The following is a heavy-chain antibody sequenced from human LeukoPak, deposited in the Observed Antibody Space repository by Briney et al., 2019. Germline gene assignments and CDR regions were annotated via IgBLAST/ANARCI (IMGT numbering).Heavy chain of an antibody. CDR3: ARDLAGWGYPRGFDY. J-gene: IGHJ4*02. CDR1: GFTFSSNY. D-gene: IGHD3-10*01. CDR2: IYSGGST. Sequence: GGSLRLSCAASGFTFSSNYMSWVRQAPGKGLEWVSIIYSGGSTYYADSVKGRFTISRDNSKNTLYLQMNSLRVEDTAVYYCARDLAGWGYPRGFDYWGQGTLVTVS. V-gene: IGHV3-53*01.